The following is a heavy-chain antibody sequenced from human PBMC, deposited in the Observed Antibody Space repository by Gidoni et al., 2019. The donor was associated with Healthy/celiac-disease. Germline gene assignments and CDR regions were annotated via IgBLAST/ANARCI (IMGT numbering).Heavy chain of an antibody. D-gene: IGHD6-13*01. CDR3: ARDSSSSNVDY. CDR2: IKQDGSEK. V-gene: IGHV3-7*01. CDR1: GSTFSSYW. Sequence: EVQLVESGGGLVQPGGSLRPSCAAPGSTFSSYWRSWVRQAPGKGLEWVANIKQDGSEKYYVDSVKGRFTISRDNAKNSLYLQMNSLRAEDTAVYYCARDSSSSNVDYWGQGTLVTVSS. J-gene: IGHJ4*02.